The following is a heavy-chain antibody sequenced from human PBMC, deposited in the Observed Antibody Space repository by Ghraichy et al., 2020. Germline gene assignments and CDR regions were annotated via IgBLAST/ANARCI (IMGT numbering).Heavy chain of an antibody. CDR1: GFTFSSSA. D-gene: IGHD3-22*01. V-gene: IGHV3-23*01. Sequence: GGSLRLSCAASGFTFSSSAMSWVRQAPGKGLEWVSAISGSGGSTYYADSVKGRFTISRDNSKNTLYLQMNSLRAEDTAVYYCAKDPLFEYYYDSSGYSGPSNRAFDYWGQGTLVTVSS. J-gene: IGHJ4*02. CDR3: AKDPLFEYYYDSSGYSGPSNRAFDY. CDR2: ISGSGGST.